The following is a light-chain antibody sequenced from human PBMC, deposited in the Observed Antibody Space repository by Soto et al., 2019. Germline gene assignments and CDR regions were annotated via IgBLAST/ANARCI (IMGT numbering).Light chain of an antibody. CDR2: STN. CDR1: SASVLTSYY. J-gene: IGLJ2*01. CDR3: ALYVGSGTVV. V-gene: IGLV8-61*01. Sequence: QPVVGQEPSFSLSPGETVTLTCGLTSASVLTSYYPSWYQQTPGQAPRTLIYSTNIRSSGVPDRFSGSILGNKAALTITGAQADDESDYYCALYVGSGTVVFGGGTKVTVL.